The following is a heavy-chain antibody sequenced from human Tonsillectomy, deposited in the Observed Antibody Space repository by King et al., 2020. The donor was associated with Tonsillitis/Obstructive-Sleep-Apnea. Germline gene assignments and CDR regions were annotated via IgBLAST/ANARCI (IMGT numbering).Heavy chain of an antibody. V-gene: IGHV3-7*01. Sequence: VQLVESGGDLVQPGGSLRLSCAASGFTFKNYWMTWVRQAPGTGLEWVANIKGDGSEKHYVDSVKGRFTISRENAKNSMYLLMNSLRAEDTAVYYCARDSTYVVGGYSYDAFDIWGQGTTITVSS. D-gene: IGHD3-16*01. J-gene: IGHJ3*02. CDR3: ARDSTYVVGGYSYDAFDI. CDR2: IKGDGSEK. CDR1: GFTFKNYW.